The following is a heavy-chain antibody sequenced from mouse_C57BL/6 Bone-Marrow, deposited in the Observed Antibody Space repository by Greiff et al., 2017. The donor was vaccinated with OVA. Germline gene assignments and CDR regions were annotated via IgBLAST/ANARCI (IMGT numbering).Heavy chain of an antibody. V-gene: IGHV1-50*01. CDR1: GYTFTSYW. Sequence: QVQLQQSGAELVKPGASVKLSCKASGYTFTSYWMQWVKQRPGQGLEWIGEIDPSDSYTNYNQKFKGKATLTVDTSSSTAYMQLSSLTSEDSAVYYCARRNWDPLFDYWGQGTTLTVSS. D-gene: IGHD4-1*01. CDR2: IDPSDSYT. CDR3: ARRNWDPLFDY. J-gene: IGHJ2*01.